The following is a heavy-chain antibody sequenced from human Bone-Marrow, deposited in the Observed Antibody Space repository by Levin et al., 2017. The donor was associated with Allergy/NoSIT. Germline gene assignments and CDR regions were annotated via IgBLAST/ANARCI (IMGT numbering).Heavy chain of an antibody. V-gene: IGHV3-30*03. D-gene: IGHD2-15*01. J-gene: IGHJ6*02. CDR2: ISYDGSNK. Sequence: LSLTCAASGFTFSSSGMHWVRQAPGKGLEWVAVISYDGSNKYYADSVKGRFTISRDNSKNTLYLQMNSLRAEDTAVYYCAGDKIVVVVAATQFGGFGNYGMDVWGQGTTVTVSS. CDR1: GFTFSSSG. CDR3: AGDKIVVVVAATQFGGFGNYGMDV.